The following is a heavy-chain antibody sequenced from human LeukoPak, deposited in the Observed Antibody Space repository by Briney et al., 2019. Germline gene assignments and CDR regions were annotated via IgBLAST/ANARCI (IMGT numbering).Heavy chain of an antibody. CDR3: ARGSSWEYYYYYYYMDV. Sequence: GASVKVSCKASGYTFTSYYMHWVRQAPGQALEWMGIINPSGGSTSYAQKFQGRVTMTRDMSTSTVYMELSSLRSEDTAVYYCARGSSWEYYYYYYYMDVWGKGTTVTVSS. CDR1: GYTFTSYY. V-gene: IGHV1-46*01. J-gene: IGHJ6*03. CDR2: INPSGGST. D-gene: IGHD6-13*01.